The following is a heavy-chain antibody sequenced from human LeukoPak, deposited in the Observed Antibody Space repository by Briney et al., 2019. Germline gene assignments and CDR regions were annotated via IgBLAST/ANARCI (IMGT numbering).Heavy chain of an antibody. D-gene: IGHD3-22*01. J-gene: IGHJ4*02. Sequence: PSETLSLTCTVSGGSISSGGYYWSWIRQHPGKGLEWIGYIYYSGSTYYNPSLKSRVTISVDTSKNQFSLELSSVIAADTAVYYCAREAYYDSGYFDYWGQGTLVTVSS. V-gene: IGHV4-31*03. CDR3: AREAYYDSGYFDY. CDR1: GGSISSGGYY. CDR2: IYYSGST.